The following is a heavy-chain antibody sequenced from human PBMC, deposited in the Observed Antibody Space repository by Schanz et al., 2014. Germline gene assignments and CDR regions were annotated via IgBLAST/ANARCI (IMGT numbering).Heavy chain of an antibody. CDR3: AREPLSGYNWFDP. J-gene: IGHJ5*02. CDR1: GGSISSGTYY. V-gene: IGHV4-61*02. CDR2: IYTSGST. Sequence: QVQLQESGPGLVKPSQTLSLTCIVSGGSISSGTYYWSWLRQPAGKGLEWIGRIYTSGSTNYNPSRKSRVTIPRDTSKNQFSRKRSSVTAADTAVYYCAREPLSGYNWFDPWGQGSLVTVSS. D-gene: IGHD6-25*01.